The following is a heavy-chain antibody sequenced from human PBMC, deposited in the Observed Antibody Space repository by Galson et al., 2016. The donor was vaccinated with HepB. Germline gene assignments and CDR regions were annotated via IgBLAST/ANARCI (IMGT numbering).Heavy chain of an antibody. D-gene: IGHD6-19*01. CDR2: ISYTGTT. J-gene: IGHJ4*02. V-gene: IGHV4-59*09. Sequence: LEWIGYISYTGTTNHNPSLKSRVTISLDTSKNQFSMKLSSVTAADTALYYCARGVSGFGYWGQGTLVTVSS. CDR3: ARGVSGFGY.